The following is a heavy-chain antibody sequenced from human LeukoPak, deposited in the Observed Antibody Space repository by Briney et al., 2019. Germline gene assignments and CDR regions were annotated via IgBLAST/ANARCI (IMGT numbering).Heavy chain of an antibody. CDR1: GYTFTSYG. V-gene: IGHV1-18*01. J-gene: IGHJ3*02. D-gene: IGHD3-22*01. Sequence: ASVKVSCKASGYTFTSYGISWVRQAPGQGLEWMGWISAYNGNTNYAQKLQGRVTMTTDTSTSTAYTELRSLRSDDTAVYYCARVPDSSGLFPYAFDIWGQGTMVTVSS. CDR3: ARVPDSSGLFPYAFDI. CDR2: ISAYNGNT.